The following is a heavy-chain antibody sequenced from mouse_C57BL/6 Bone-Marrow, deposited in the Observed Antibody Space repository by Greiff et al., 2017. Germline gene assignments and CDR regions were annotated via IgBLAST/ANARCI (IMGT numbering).Heavy chain of an antibody. Sequence: QVQLKQSGPGLVQPSQSLSITCTVSGFSLTSYGVHWVRQSPGKGLEWLGVIWRGGSTDYNAAFMSRLSITKDNSKSQVFFKMNSLQADDTAIYYCAKKNYGSSYRYGYFDVWGTGTTVTVSS. CDR2: IWRGGST. V-gene: IGHV2-5*01. CDR1: GFSLTSYG. J-gene: IGHJ1*03. CDR3: AKKNYGSSYRYGYFDV. D-gene: IGHD1-1*01.